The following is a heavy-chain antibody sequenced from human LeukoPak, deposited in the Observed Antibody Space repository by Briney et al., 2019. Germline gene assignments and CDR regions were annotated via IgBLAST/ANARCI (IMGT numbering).Heavy chain of an antibody. Sequence: ATVKVSCKXYGYTLTSYYMHWVRQAPGQGLEWMGIINPSGGNTRYAQKFQGRVTMTRDTSTSTVYMELSSLRSEDTAMYYCARGSSTSCYWCGWFDPWGQGTLVTVPS. D-gene: IGHD2-2*01. J-gene: IGHJ5*02. CDR1: GYTLTSYY. V-gene: IGHV1-46*01. CDR3: ARGSSTSCYWCGWFDP. CDR2: INPSGGNT.